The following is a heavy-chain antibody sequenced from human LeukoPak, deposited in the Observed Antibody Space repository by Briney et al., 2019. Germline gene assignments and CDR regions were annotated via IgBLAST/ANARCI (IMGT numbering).Heavy chain of an antibody. Sequence: SETLSLTCAVYGGSFSGYYWSWIRQPPGKGLEWIGYIYYSGSTNYNPSLKSRVTISVDTSKNQFSLKLSSVTAADTAVYYCAREVYDFWSGYSPSRYFDYWGQGTLVTVSS. CDR1: GGSFSGYY. CDR2: IYYSGST. D-gene: IGHD3-3*01. V-gene: IGHV4-59*01. J-gene: IGHJ4*02. CDR3: AREVYDFWSGYSPSRYFDY.